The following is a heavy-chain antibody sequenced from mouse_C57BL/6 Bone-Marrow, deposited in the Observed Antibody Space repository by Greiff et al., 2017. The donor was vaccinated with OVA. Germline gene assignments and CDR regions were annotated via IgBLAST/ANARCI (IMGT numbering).Heavy chain of an antibody. V-gene: IGHV1-63*01. CDR1: GYTFTNYW. CDR3: ARDGYYAWFAY. CDR2: IYPGGGYT. J-gene: IGHJ3*01. D-gene: IGHD2-3*01. Sequence: VKLVESGAELVRPGTSVKMSCKASGYTFTNYWIGWAKQRPGHGLEWIGDIYPGGGYTNYNEKFKGKATLTADKSSSTAYMQFSSLTSEDSAIYYCARDGYYAWFAYWGQGTLVTVSA.